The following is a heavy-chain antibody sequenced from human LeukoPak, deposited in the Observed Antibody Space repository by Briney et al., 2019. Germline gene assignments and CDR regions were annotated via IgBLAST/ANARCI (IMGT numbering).Heavy chain of an antibody. V-gene: IGHV4-59*12. D-gene: IGHD6-19*01. Sequence: SETLSLTCTVSGGSISSYYWSWIRQPPGKGLEWIGYIYYSGSTNYNPSLKSRVTISVDTSKNQFSLKLSSVTAADTAVYYCARAVGRFYFDYWGQGTLVTVSS. CDR1: GGSISSYY. CDR3: ARAVGRFYFDY. CDR2: IYYSGST. J-gene: IGHJ4*02.